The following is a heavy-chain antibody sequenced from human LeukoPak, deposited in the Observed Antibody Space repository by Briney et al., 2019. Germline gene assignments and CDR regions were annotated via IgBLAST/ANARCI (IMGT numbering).Heavy chain of an antibody. J-gene: IGHJ4*02. CDR2: ISSSSTI. CDR3: VRAYSGYSYGYDY. Sequence: GGSLRLSCAASGFTFSSYSMNWVRQAPGKGLEWVSYISSSSTIYYADSVKGRFTISRDNAKNSLYLQMNSLRDEDTAVYYCVRAYSGYSYGYDYWGQGTLVTVSS. V-gene: IGHV3-48*02. CDR1: GFTFSSYS. D-gene: IGHD5-18*01.